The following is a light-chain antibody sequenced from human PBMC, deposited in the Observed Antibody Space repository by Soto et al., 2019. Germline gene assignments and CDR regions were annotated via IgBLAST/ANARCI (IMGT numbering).Light chain of an antibody. CDR2: GAS. CDR3: QQYNNWLRT. Sequence: EIVMTQSPATLSVSPGERATLSCRASQSVSSNLAWYQQKPGQAPSLLIYGASTRATGIPDRFSGSGSGTEFTLTISSLQSEDFAVYYCQQYNNWLRTFGQGTKVEIK. V-gene: IGKV3-15*01. CDR1: QSVSSN. J-gene: IGKJ1*01.